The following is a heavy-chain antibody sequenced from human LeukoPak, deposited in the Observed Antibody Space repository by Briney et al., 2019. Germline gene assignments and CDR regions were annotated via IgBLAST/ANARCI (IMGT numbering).Heavy chain of an antibody. CDR2: IKSKTDGGTT. CDR3: TTQRGYCSSTSCYGYY. Sequence: GGSLRLFCAASGFTFSNAWMSWVRQAPGKGLEWVGRIKSKTDGGTTDYAAPVKGRFTNSRDDSKNTLYLQMNSLKTEDTAVYYCTTQRGYCSSTSCYGYYWGQGTLVTVSS. CDR1: GFTFSNAW. D-gene: IGHD2-2*01. V-gene: IGHV3-15*01. J-gene: IGHJ4*02.